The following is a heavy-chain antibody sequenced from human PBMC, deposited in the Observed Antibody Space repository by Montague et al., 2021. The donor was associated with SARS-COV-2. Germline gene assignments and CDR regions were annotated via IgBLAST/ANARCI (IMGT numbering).Heavy chain of an antibody. CDR3: AKGSV. J-gene: IGHJ6*02. Sequence: SLRLSCAASGFTFSSHWMSWVRQAPGKGLEWVANIKPDGSAGHYVDSVKGRFTISRDNAKNSLYPQMNSPRAEDTAVYYCAKGSVWGQGTTVTVSS. V-gene: IGHV3-7*01. CDR2: IKPDGSAG. CDR1: GFTFSSHW.